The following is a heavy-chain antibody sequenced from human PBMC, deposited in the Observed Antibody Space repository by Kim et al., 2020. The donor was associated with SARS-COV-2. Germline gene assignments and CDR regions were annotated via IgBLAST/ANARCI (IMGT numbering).Heavy chain of an antibody. Sequence: GGSLRLSCAASGFTFSSYSMNWVRQAPGKGLEWVSSISSSSSYIYYADSVKGRFTISRDNAKNSLYLQMNSLRAEDTAVYYCARELLRGLVAFDIWGQGTMVTVSS. CDR2: ISSSSSYI. V-gene: IGHV3-21*01. CDR1: GFTFSSYS. CDR3: ARELLRGLVAFDI. D-gene: IGHD2-15*01. J-gene: IGHJ3*02.